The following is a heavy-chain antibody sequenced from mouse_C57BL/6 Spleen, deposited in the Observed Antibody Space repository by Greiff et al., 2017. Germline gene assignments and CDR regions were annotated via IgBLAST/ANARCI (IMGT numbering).Heavy chain of an antibody. CDR1: GYAFSSYW. J-gene: IGHJ4*01. CDR3: ARFDYYGSSYSYYAMDY. CDR2: IYPGDGDP. D-gene: IGHD1-1*01. V-gene: IGHV1-80*01. Sequence: QVQLQQSGAELVKPGASVKISCKASGYAFSSYWMNWVKQRPGKGLEWIGQIYPGDGDPNYNGKFKGKATLTADKSSSTAYMQLSSLTSEDSAVYFCARFDYYGSSYSYYAMDYWGQGTSVTVSS.